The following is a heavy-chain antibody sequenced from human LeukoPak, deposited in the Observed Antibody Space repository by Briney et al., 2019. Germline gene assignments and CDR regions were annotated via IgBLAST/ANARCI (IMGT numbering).Heavy chain of an antibody. J-gene: IGHJ6*03. Sequence: GESLKISCKGSGYSFTSYWIGWVRQMPGKGLEWMGIIYPGDSDTRYSPSFQGQVTISADKSISTAYLQWSSLKASDTAMYYCARSFFGLESTPAYYYYYYYMDVWGKGTTVTVSS. V-gene: IGHV5-51*01. CDR3: ARSFFGLESTPAYYYYYYYMDV. D-gene: IGHD3-10*01. CDR1: GYSFTSYW. CDR2: IYPGDSDT.